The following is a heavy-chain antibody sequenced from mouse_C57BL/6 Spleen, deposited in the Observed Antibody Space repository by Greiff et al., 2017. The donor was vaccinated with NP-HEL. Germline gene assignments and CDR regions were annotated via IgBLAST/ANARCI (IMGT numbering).Heavy chain of an antibody. CDR2: INPSSGYT. CDR1: GYTFTSYW. CDR3: ARSDSSTQANAWFAY. V-gene: IGHV1-7*01. D-gene: IGHD3-2*02. Sequence: QVQLQQSGAELAKPGASVKLSCNASGYTFTSYWMHWVKQRPGQGLEWIGYINPSSGYTKYNQKFKDKATLTADKSSSTAYMQLSSLTYEDSAVYYCARSDSSTQANAWFAYWGQGTLVTVSA. J-gene: IGHJ3*01.